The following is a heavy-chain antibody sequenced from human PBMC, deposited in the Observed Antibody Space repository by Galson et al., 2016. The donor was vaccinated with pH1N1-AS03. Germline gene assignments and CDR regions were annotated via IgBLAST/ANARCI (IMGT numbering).Heavy chain of an antibody. D-gene: IGHD1-26*01. CDR1: GYSISSGFH. J-gene: IGHJ4*02. CDR3: ARFSGSYQFDY. CDR2: ISHSGNT. Sequence: SETLSLTCAVSGYSISSGFHWAWVRQPPSKGLEWIGTISHSGNTYYNPSLKSRVTMSVDTSKNQFFLKLSSVTAADAAVYYCARFSGSYQFDYWGQGTLVTVSS. V-gene: IGHV4-38-2*01.